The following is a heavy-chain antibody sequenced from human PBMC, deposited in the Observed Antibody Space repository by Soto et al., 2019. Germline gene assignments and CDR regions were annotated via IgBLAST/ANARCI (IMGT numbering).Heavy chain of an antibody. J-gene: IGHJ5*02. CDR3: ARAVWLVKGIVVVPAAIPFDWFDP. D-gene: IGHD2-2*02. Sequence: RVSVKVSCEASGYTFTSYGISWVRQAPGQGLEWLGWISAYNGNTNYAQKLQGRVTMTTDTSTSTAYMELRSLRSDDTAVYYCARAVWLVKGIVVVPAAIPFDWFDPWGQGTLVTVSS. CDR1: GYTFTSYG. CDR2: ISAYNGNT. V-gene: IGHV1-18*01.